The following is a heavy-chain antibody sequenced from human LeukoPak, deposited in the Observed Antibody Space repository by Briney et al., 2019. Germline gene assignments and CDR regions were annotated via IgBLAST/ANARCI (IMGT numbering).Heavy chain of an antibody. D-gene: IGHD2-2*01. Sequence: RGSLRLSCALSGFTFSDYGMHWVRQAPGKGLEWVAVIWHDGSNKYYADSVQGRFTISRDSSKNTLYLQMNSLRAEDTAVYYCAKDADAGTSYYFYYMDVWGKGTTVTVSS. J-gene: IGHJ6*03. V-gene: IGHV3-33*06. CDR1: GFTFSDYG. CDR2: IWHDGSNK. CDR3: AKDADAGTSYYFYYMDV.